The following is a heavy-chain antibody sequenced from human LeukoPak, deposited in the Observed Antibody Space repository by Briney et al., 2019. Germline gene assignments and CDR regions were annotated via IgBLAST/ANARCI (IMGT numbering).Heavy chain of an antibody. CDR3: AGSTVTRLAEYFQH. D-gene: IGHD4-17*01. J-gene: IGHJ1*01. CDR1: GGTFSSYA. V-gene: IGHV1-69*01. CDR2: IIPIFGTA. Sequence: SVKVSCKASGGTFSSYAISWVRQAPGQGLEWMGGIIPIFGTANYAQKFQGRVTITADESTSTAYMELSSLRSEDTAVYYCAGSTVTRLAEYFQHWGQGTLVSVSS.